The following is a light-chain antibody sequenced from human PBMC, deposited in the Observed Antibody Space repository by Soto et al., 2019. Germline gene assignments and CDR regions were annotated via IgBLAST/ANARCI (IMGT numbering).Light chain of an antibody. Sequence: LTQPPSASGSPGQSVTISCTGTSSDVGGYNYVSWYQQHPGKAPKLMIYEVSKRPSGVPDRFSGSKSGNTASLTVSGLQAEDEADYYCSSYAGSNNLYVFGTGTKVTVL. CDR1: SSDVGGYNY. V-gene: IGLV2-8*01. J-gene: IGLJ1*01. CDR3: SSYAGSNNLYV. CDR2: EVS.